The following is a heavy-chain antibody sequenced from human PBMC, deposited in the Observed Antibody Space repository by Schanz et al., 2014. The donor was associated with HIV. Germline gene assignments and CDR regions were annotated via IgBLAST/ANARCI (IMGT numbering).Heavy chain of an antibody. CDR3: AKDRNYYDSRYRGKGNYYYYYGMDV. V-gene: IGHV3-30*18. Sequence: QVQLVESGGGVVQPGRSLRLSCAASGFNFNSYGMHWVRQAPGKGLEWVAVISNDGTNKKYEDSVKGRLTISRDNSKNTLYLQLKSLRPDDTAVYYCAKDRNYYDSRYRGKGNYYYYYGMDVWGQGTTVTVSS. CDR1: GFNFNSYG. J-gene: IGHJ6*02. D-gene: IGHD3-22*01. CDR2: ISNDGTNK.